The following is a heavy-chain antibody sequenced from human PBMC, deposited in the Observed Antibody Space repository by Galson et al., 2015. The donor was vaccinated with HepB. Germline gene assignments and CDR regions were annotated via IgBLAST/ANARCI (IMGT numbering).Heavy chain of an antibody. Sequence: SLRLSCAASGFTFSDYYMSWIRQAPGKGLEWVSYISSSSSYTNYADSVKGRFTISRDNAKNSLYLQMNSLRAEDTAVYYCARGDSSESYWYFDLWGRGTLVTVSS. CDR1: GFTFSDYY. V-gene: IGHV3-11*06. D-gene: IGHD3-22*01. CDR2: ISSSSSYT. CDR3: ARGDSSESYWYFDL. J-gene: IGHJ2*01.